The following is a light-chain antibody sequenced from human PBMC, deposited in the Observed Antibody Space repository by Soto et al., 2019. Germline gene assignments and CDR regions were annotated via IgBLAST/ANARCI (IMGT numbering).Light chain of an antibody. CDR2: DVS. Sequence: EIVLTQSPATLSLSPEERATLSCRASQNVDSYLTWYQQKPGQAPRLLIYDVSKRATGIPVRFSGSGSGTDFTLTISSLEPEDVAIYYCQQSRNWPLTFGGGTKVEIK. CDR3: QQSRNWPLT. V-gene: IGKV3-11*01. J-gene: IGKJ4*01. CDR1: QNVDSY.